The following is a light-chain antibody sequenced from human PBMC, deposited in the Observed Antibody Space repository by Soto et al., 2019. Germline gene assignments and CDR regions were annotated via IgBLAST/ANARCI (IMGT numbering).Light chain of an antibody. V-gene: IGKV3-11*01. CDR1: RSVSSY. CDR2: DAS. Sequence: EIVLTQFPATLSSSPGETVTLSCRASRSVSSYLAWYQQRPGQAPRLLIYDASNRATGIPSRFSGSGSGTDSTPAITRPVNDVLPVYYCQQCSSRHQITFGGGTKVDFK. J-gene: IGKJ4*01. CDR3: QQCSSRHQIT.